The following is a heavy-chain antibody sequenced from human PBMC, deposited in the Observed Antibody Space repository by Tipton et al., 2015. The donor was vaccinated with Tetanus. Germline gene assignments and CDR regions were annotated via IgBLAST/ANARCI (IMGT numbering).Heavy chain of an antibody. V-gene: IGHV1-46*01. J-gene: IGHJ5*02. CDR2: INPSGGST. D-gene: IGHD3-3*01. CDR3: AGVGGRLTIFGVVITAGWFDP. Sequence: QVQLVQSGAEVKKPGASVKVSCKASGYTFTSYYMHWVRQAPGQGLEWMGIINPSGGSTSYAQKFQGRITMTRDTSTSTVYMELSSLRSEDTAVYYCAGVGGRLTIFGVVITAGWFDPWGQGTLVTVSS. CDR1: GYTFTSYY.